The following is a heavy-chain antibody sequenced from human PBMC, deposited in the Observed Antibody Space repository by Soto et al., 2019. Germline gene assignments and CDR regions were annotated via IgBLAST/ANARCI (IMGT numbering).Heavy chain of an antibody. Sequence: PGGSLRLSCAASGFSFSIYAMSWVRQSPGKGLEWVSTIKGGYTTDYADSVKGRFTISRDNSKNIVYLQMDSLRPEDTAIYYCAKDHGDYLENYFASWGQGILVTVSS. CDR1: GFSFSIYA. V-gene: IGHV3-23*01. CDR3: AKDHGDYLENYFAS. J-gene: IGHJ4*02. CDR2: IKGGYTT. D-gene: IGHD4-17*01.